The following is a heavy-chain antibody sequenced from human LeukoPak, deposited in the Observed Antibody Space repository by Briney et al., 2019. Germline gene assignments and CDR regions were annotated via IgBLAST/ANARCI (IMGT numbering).Heavy chain of an antibody. Sequence: SETLSLTCTVSGGSIRSCYWSWSRQPPGQGLEWIGYGYYSGSTSSNPSLKIRVTISVATSRNQLSLWLSSVTVAAAAVYYCARDSRREGYNPAYYYYYYMDVWGKGTTVTVSS. J-gene: IGHJ6*03. CDR2: GYYSGST. D-gene: IGHD5-24*01. CDR3: ARDSRREGYNPAYYYYYYMDV. CDR1: GGSIRSCY. V-gene: IGHV4-59*01.